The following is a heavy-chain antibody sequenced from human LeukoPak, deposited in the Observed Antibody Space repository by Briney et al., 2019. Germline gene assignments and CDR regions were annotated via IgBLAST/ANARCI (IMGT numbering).Heavy chain of an antibody. V-gene: IGHV4-59*01. CDR3: ARGPPYCSGTSCFFDY. D-gene: IGHD2-2*01. CDR2: LSYSGST. CDR1: GGSISSYY. J-gene: IGHJ4*02. Sequence: SETPSLTCTVSGGSISSYYWNWIRQPPGKGLEWIGYLSYSGSTNYNPSLKSRVTISVDTSKNQFSLKLSSVTAADTAVYYCARGPPYCSGTSCFFDYWGQGTLVTVSS.